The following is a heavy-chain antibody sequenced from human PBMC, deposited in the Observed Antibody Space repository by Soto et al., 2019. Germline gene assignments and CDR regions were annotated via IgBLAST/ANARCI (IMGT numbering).Heavy chain of an antibody. D-gene: IGHD3-3*01. CDR1: GFTFSSYA. J-gene: IGHJ6*02. V-gene: IGHV3-23*01. CDR2: ISGSGGST. Sequence: EVQLLESGGGLVQPGGSLRLSCAASGFTFSSYAMSWVRQAPGKGLEWVSAISGSGGSTYYADSVKGRFTISRDNSKNTLYLQMNSLRAKDTAVYYCAKDLITIFGVVIRVGMDVWGQGTTVTVSS. CDR3: AKDLITIFGVVIRVGMDV.